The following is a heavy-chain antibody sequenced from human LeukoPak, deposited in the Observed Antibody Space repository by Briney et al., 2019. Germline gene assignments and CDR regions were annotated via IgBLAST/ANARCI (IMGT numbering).Heavy chain of an antibody. V-gene: IGHV3-23*01. CDR3: AKAHSTRDYYGSGVQFGA. J-gene: IGHJ5*02. CDR1: GFIFSSYA. CDR2: ISGSGGNR. D-gene: IGHD3-10*01. Sequence: GGSLRLSCAASGFIFSSYAMTWVRQAPGKGLECVSAISGSGGNRYYADSVKGRFTISRDNSKNTVYVQMNSLRAEDTAVYYCAKAHSTRDYYGSGVQFGAWGQGTLVTVSS.